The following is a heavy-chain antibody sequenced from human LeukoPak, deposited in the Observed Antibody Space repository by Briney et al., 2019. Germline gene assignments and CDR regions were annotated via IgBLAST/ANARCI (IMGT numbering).Heavy chain of an antibody. Sequence: PGGSLRLSCAASGFTFSSYGMSWIRQPPGKGLEWIGEINHSGSTNYNPSLKSRVTISVDTSKNQFSLKLSSVTAADTAVYYCARGGSSSWFALRRFDYWGQGTLVTVSS. CDR3: ARGGSSSWFALRRFDY. V-gene: IGHV4-34*01. CDR1: GFTFSSYG. J-gene: IGHJ4*02. D-gene: IGHD6-13*01. CDR2: INHSGST.